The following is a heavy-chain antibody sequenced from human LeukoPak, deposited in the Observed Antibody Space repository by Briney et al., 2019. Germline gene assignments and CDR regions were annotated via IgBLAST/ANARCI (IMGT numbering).Heavy chain of an antibody. CDR3: TRLHYDILTGPFDY. CDR1: GLTVSTNY. Sequence: PGGSLRLSCAASGLTVSTNYMGWVRQAPGKGLEWVSVIFSGGATYYTDSVKGRFIMSRDSSENTLYPQMDSLRAEDTAVYYCTRLHYDILTGPFDYWGQGTLVTVSS. D-gene: IGHD3-9*01. J-gene: IGHJ4*02. CDR2: IFSGGAT. V-gene: IGHV3-66*04.